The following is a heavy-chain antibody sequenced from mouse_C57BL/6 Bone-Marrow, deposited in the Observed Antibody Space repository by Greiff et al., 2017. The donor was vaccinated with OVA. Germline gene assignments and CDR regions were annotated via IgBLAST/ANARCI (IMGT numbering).Heavy chain of an antibody. CDR2: INPNYGTT. Sequence: VQLQQSGPELVKPGASVKISCKASGYSFTDYNMNWVKQSNGKSLEWIGVINPNYGTTSYNQKFKGKATLTVDQSSSTAYMQLNSLTSEDSAVYYWAFYYGSSYRYFDVWGTGNTVTVSS. D-gene: IGHD1-1*01. CDR1: GYSFTDYN. J-gene: IGHJ1*03. V-gene: IGHV1-39*01. CDR3: AFYYGSSYRYFDV.